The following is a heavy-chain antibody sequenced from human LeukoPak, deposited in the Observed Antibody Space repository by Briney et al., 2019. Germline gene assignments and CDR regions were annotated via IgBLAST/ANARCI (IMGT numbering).Heavy chain of an antibody. CDR2: INHSGST. J-gene: IGHJ2*01. D-gene: IGHD5/OR15-5a*01. V-gene: IGHV4-30-2*01. CDR1: GGSISSGGYS. Sequence: SETLSLTCAVSGGSISSGGYSWTWIRQPPGKGLEWIGDINHSGSTNYNPSLKSRVTISVDTSKNWFSLNLTSVTAADTAVYYCARGDGVLATFGIGSSYFDLWGRGTLVTVSS. CDR3: ARGDGVLATFGIGSSYFDL.